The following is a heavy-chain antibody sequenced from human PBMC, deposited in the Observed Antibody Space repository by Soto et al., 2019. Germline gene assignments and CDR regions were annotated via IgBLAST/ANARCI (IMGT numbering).Heavy chain of an antibody. D-gene: IGHD4-4*01. CDR2: ITWKSGSR. CDR1: GFTFDDYA. Sequence: EVQLVESGGGLVQPGRSLRLSCAASGFTFDDYAMHWVRQAPGKGPEWVSGITWKSGSRCYAESVRGRFSISRDNATSYLFLLMNSLRAEDTAVYYCAKSEGGREILKTTVTTFWGPCQLLGHGTLVPVSS. J-gene: IGHJ1*01. CDR3: AKSEGGREILKTTVTTFWGPCQL. V-gene: IGHV3-9*01.